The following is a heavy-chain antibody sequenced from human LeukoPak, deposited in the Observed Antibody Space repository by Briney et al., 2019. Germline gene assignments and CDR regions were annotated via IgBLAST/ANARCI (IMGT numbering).Heavy chain of an antibody. J-gene: IGHJ6*04. CDR3: ARDTLDYYGMDV. CDR1: GFTFSSYA. CDR2: TSYDGSNK. V-gene: IGHV3-30*04. Sequence: GGSLRLSCAASGFTFSSYAMHWVRQAPGKGLEWVAVTSYDGSNKYYADSVKGRFTISRDNSKNTLYLQMNSLRAEDTAVYYCARDTLDYYGMDVWGKGTTVTVSS.